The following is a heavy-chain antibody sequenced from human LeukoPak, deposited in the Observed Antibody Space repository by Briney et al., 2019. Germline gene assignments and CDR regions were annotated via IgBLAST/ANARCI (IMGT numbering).Heavy chain of an antibody. D-gene: IGHD2-15*01. V-gene: IGHV3-7*01. CDR3: ARSGVYCSGGSCYSGKLWFDP. CDR1: GFTFSNYW. Sequence: GGSLRLSCTASGFTFSNYWMTWVRQAPGKGLEWVANIKQDGSEQYYVDSVKGRFTVSRDNAKNSLCLQMNSLRAEDTAVYHCARSGVYCSGGSCYSGKLWFDPWGQGTLVTVSS. CDR2: IKQDGSEQ. J-gene: IGHJ5*02.